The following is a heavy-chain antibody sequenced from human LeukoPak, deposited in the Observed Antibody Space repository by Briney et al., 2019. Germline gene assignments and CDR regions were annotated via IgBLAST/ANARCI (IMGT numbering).Heavy chain of an antibody. D-gene: IGHD2-2*01. J-gene: IGHJ5*02. CDR2: IYYSGST. V-gene: IGHV4-59*12. CDR3: ARDTVVVPAAIIGWFDP. CDR1: GGSISSYY. Sequence: PSETLSLTCTVSGGSISSYYWSWIRQPPGKGLEWIGYIYYSGSTNYNPSLKSRVTISVDTSKNQFSLKLSSVTAADTAVYYCARDTVVVPAAIIGWFDPWGQGTLVTVSS.